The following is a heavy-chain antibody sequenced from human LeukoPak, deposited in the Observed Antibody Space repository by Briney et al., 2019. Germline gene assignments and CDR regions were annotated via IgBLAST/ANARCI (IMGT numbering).Heavy chain of an antibody. CDR3: ARAPRGHQLLVY. CDR2: IYYSGST. J-gene: IGHJ4*02. V-gene: IGHV4-30-4*01. CDR1: GGSISSGDYY. Sequence: PSQTLSLTCTVSGGSISSGDYYWSWIRQPPGKGLEWIGYIYYSGSTYYNPSLKSRVTISVDTSKNQFSLKLSSVTAADTAVYYCARAPRGHQLLVYWGQGTLVTVSS. D-gene: IGHD2-2*01.